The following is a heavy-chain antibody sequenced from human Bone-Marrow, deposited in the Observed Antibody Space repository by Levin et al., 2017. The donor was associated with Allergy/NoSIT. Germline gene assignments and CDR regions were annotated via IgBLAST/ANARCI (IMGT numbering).Heavy chain of an antibody. D-gene: IGHD3-22*01. CDR3: TKGLMIGASKMFDL. J-gene: IGHJ5*02. Sequence: ASVKVSCKASGYTFSVYWIHWVRHVPGEGLEWMGWIIPNSGGTNYAQKFQGRVTMTRETSINTVYMELNGLTSDDAAVYYCTKGLMIGASKMFDLWGQGTLVTVSS. CDR2: IIPNSGGT. V-gene: IGHV1-2*02. CDR1: GYTFSVYW.